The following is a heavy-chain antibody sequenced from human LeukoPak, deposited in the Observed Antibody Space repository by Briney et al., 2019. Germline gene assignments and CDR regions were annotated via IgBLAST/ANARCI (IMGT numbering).Heavy chain of an antibody. D-gene: IGHD5-12*01. CDR2: ISYDGTKE. CDR1: GFKFRDFD. V-gene: IGHV3-30*18. CDR3: AKDSGTGRVVATIGSDY. Sequence: GGSLRLSCKPSGFKFRDFDMDWVRQAPGKGLEWVAHISYDGTKEYYADSVKGRFTISRDNSENTLYLQMNSLRADDTAVYYCAKDSGTGRVVATIGSDYWGQGTLVTVSS. J-gene: IGHJ4*02.